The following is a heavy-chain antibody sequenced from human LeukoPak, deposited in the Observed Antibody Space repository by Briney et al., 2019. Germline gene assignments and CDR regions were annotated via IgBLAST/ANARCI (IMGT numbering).Heavy chain of an antibody. Sequence: PGGSLRLSCAASGFTVSSNYISWVRQVPGKGLEWVSVICSGGRTYYADSVEGRFTISRHSSKNTVYLQMNSLRVEDTAVYYCARLKYQLIFDYWGQGTLVTVSS. D-gene: IGHD2-2*01. J-gene: IGHJ4*02. CDR1: GFTVSSNY. V-gene: IGHV3-53*04. CDR2: ICSGGRT. CDR3: ARLKYQLIFDY.